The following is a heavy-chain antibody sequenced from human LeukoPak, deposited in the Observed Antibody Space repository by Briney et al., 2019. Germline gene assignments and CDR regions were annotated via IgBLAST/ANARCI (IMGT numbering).Heavy chain of an antibody. CDR1: GGSISSYY. Sequence: SETLSLTCTVSGGSISSYYWSWIRQPPGKGLEWIGYIYYSGSTNYNPSLKSRVTISVDTSKNQFSLKLSSVTAADTAVYYCARVKYRAARQFDYWGQGTLVTVSS. V-gene: IGHV4-59*12. J-gene: IGHJ4*02. CDR3: ARVKYRAARQFDY. D-gene: IGHD6-6*01. CDR2: IYYSGST.